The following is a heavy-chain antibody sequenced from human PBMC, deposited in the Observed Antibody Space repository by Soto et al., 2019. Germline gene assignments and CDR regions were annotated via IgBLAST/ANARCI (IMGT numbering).Heavy chain of an antibody. J-gene: IGHJ6*02. CDR2: ISSSSSYI. Sequence: GGSLRLSCAASGFTFSSYSMNWGRQAPGKGLEWVSSISSSSSYIYYADSVKGRFTISRDNAKNSLYLQMNSLRAEDTAVYYCARDRDSSSWYGYGMDVWGQGTTVTVSS. CDR1: GFTFSSYS. V-gene: IGHV3-21*01. D-gene: IGHD6-13*01. CDR3: ARDRDSSSWYGYGMDV.